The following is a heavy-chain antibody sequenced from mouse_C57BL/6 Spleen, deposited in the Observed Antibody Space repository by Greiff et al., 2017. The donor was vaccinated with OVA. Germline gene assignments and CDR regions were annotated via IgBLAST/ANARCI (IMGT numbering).Heavy chain of an antibody. CDR2: IGPGSGST. CDR3: ARGGGVYGSSYGYFDV. V-gene: IGHV1-77*01. CDR1: GYTFTDYY. Sequence: QVQLQQSGAELVKPGASVKISCKASGYTFTDYYINWVKQRPGQGLEWIGKIGPGSGSTYYNEKFKGKATLTADKSSSTAYMQLSSLTSEDSAVYFGARGGGVYGSSYGYFDVWGTGTTVTVSS. D-gene: IGHD1-1*01. J-gene: IGHJ1*03.